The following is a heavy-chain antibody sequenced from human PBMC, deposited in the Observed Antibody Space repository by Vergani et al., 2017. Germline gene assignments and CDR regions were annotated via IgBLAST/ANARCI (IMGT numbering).Heavy chain of an antibody. CDR1: GGSISSSSYY. CDR2: IYYSGST. CDR3: ARDRAANSSIFDP. D-gene: IGHD1-1*01. V-gene: IGHV4-39*07. J-gene: IGHJ5*02. Sequence: QLQLQESGPGLVKPSETLSLTCTVSGGSISSSSYYWGWIRQPPGKGLECIGSIYYSGSTYYNPSLKSRVTISVDTSKNQFSLKLSSVTAADTAVYYCARDRAANSSIFDPWGQGTLVTVSS.